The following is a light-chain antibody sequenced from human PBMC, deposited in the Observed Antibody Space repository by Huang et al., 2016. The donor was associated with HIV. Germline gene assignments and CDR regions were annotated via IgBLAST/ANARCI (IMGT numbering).Light chain of an antibody. CDR2: LGA. CDR1: QSLLHDNQYNY. CDR3: MQALQTPT. V-gene: IGKV2-28*01. J-gene: IGKJ4*01. Sequence: IVMTQSPLSLPVTPGEPASMSCRSSQSLLHDNQYNYVDWYLQKPGQSPQVLIYLGANRAPGVPDRFSGSGSGTNFTLTINRVEAEDVGIYYYMQALQTPTFGGGTRVEIK.